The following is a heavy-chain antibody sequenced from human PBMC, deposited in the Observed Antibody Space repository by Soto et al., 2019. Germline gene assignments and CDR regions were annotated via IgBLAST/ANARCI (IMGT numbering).Heavy chain of an antibody. CDR2: ISYDETNE. CDR3: AKDLRTTISDYGMDV. J-gene: IGHJ6*02. CDR1: GFTFDSHG. V-gene: IGHV3-30*18. Sequence: QVQLVESGGGLVQPGGSLRLTCVASGFTFDSHGMHWVRQAPGEGLEWVAVISYDETNEHYVDSVKGRFTISRDNSKSILYLQMNRLRPEDTAVYKCAKDLRTTISDYGMDVWGQGTTVTVSS.